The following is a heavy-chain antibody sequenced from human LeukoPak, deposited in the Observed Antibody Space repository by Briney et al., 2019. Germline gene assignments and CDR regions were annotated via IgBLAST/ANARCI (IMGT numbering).Heavy chain of an antibody. V-gene: IGHV3-74*01. CDR2: INSDGSST. CDR1: GFTFSSYW. Sequence: PGGSLRLSCAASGFTFSSYWMHWVRHAPGKGLVWVSRINSDGSSTSYADSVKGRFTISRDNAKNSLYLQMNSLRAEDTAVYYCAREGSSGWYGDYYYGMDVWGQGTTVTVSS. D-gene: IGHD6-19*01. CDR3: AREGSSGWYGDYYYGMDV. J-gene: IGHJ6*02.